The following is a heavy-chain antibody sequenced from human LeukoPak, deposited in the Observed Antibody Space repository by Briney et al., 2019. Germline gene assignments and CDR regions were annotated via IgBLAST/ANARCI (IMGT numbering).Heavy chain of an antibody. CDR3: ARGGELGTFDY. J-gene: IGHJ4*02. V-gene: IGHV3-74*01. Sequence: GGSLRLSCTASGFTFKTHWMHWVRQTAGEGLVWVSRINADGGRTTYADRVRGRFTISTDNAKNTLFLQVSGLRAEDTAVYYCARGGELGTFDYWGQGTLVTVSS. D-gene: IGHD1-14*01. CDR1: GFTFKTHW. CDR2: INADGGRT.